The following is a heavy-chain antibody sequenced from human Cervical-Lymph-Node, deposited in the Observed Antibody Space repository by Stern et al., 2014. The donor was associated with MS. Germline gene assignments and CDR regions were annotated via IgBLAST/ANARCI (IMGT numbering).Heavy chain of an antibody. CDR1: GFTFSSYT. V-gene: IGHV3-30-3*01. CDR2: RSYDGNSK. J-gene: IGHJ4*02. CDR3: ARDGRSV. Sequence: VQLGESGGGVVQPGRSLRLSCAASGFTFSSYTMHWVRQAPGKGLEWVAVRSYDGNSKFYADSVKGRFTISRDNSKNTLFLQMNSLRTEDTAVYYCARDGRSVWGQGTLVTVSS.